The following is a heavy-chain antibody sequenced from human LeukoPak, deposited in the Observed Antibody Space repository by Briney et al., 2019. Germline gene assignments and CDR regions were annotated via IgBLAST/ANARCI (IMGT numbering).Heavy chain of an antibody. J-gene: IGHJ4*02. CDR2: ISSSSSHI. V-gene: IGHV3-21*01. CDR3: ARGRGLPGPLDY. D-gene: IGHD3-10*01. Sequence: GGSLRLSCAASGFTFSSYSMNWVRQAPGKELEWVSSISSSSSHIYYADSVKGRFTISRDNAKNSLYLQMNSLRAEDTAVYYCARGRGLPGPLDYWGQGTLVTVSS. CDR1: GFTFSSYS.